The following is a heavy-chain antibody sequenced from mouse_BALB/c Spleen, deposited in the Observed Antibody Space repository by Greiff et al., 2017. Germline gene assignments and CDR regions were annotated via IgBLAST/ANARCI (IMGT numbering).Heavy chain of an antibody. CDR3: ARYPLPANWGWFAY. CDR1: GFTFSSFG. D-gene: IGHD4-1*01. J-gene: IGHJ3*01. CDR2: ISSGSSTI. V-gene: IGHV5-17*02. Sequence: EVQVVESGGGLVQPGGSRKLSCAASGFTFSSFGMHWVRQAPEKGLEWVAYISSGSSTIYYADTVKGRFTISRDNPKNTLFLQMTSLRSEDTAMYYCARYPLPANWGWFAYWGQGTLVTVSA.